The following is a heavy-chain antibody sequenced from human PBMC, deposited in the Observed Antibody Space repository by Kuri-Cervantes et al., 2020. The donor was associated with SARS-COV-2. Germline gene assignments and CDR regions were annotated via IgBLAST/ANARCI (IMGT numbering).Heavy chain of an antibody. Sequence: KVSCKGSGYSFTSYWIGWVRQMPGKGLEWMVIIYPGDSDTRYSPFFQGQVTISADKSISTAYLQWSSLKASDTAMYYCARSEVGATTYLDYWGQGTLVTVSS. D-gene: IGHD1-26*01. J-gene: IGHJ4*02. CDR2: IYPGDSDT. V-gene: IGHV5-51*01. CDR1: GYSFTSYW. CDR3: ARSEVGATTYLDY.